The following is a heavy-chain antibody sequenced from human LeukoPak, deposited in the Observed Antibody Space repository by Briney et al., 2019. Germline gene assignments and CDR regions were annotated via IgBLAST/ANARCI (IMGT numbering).Heavy chain of an antibody. CDR3: ATFSYAGNAGGSAGS. CDR1: GFTVSSKY. Sequence: PGGSLRLSCAASGFTVSSKYMTWVRQAPRKGLEWVSVIYRGGNTYYADSVKGRFSIPRDNSKNTVFLQMNSLRAEDTAVYYCATFSYAGNAGGSAGSWGQGTLVTVSS. D-gene: IGHD4-23*01. J-gene: IGHJ5*02. CDR2: IYRGGNT. V-gene: IGHV3-53*01.